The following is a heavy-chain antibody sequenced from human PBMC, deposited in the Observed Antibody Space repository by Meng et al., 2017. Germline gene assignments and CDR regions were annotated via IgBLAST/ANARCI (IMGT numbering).Heavy chain of an antibody. CDR1: GGTFSSYA. CDR3: ARGPQTSIAVDY. V-gene: IGHV3-30*01. Sequence: QVQLVQSGAELKKPGSSEKVSCKASGGTFSSYAMHWVRQAPGKGLEWVAVISYDGSNKYYADSVKGRFTISRDNSKNTLYLQMNSLRAEDTAVYYCARGPQTSIAVDYWGQGTLVTVFS. J-gene: IGHJ4*02. D-gene: IGHD6-19*01. CDR2: ISYDGSNK.